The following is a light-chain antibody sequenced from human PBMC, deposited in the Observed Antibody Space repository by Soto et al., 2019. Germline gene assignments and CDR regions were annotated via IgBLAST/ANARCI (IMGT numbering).Light chain of an antibody. CDR1: QSVSSS. CDR3: QQCDNWPLT. CDR2: GAS. V-gene: IGKV3-15*01. Sequence: EIVMTQSPATLSVSPGERATLSCRASQSVSSSLAWYQQKPGQAPRLLIYGASTRATGVPARFSGSGSGTEFALTISSLQSEDFAVYYCQQCDNWPLTFGGGTKVEIE. J-gene: IGKJ4*01.